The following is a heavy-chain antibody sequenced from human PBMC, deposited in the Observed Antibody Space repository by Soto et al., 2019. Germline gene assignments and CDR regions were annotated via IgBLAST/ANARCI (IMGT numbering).Heavy chain of an antibody. CDR1: GFTFSDSF. V-gene: IGHV3-11*01. J-gene: IGHJ6*03. CDR2: ISGRDGNI. CDR3: AGDQGPNYMAV. Sequence: GGSLRLSCAPSGFTFSDSFMSWGRQTPGKGLEWLSYISGRDGNIYYADSVRGRFTISRDNAKNSVYLQMNSLRAEDTAVYYCAGDQGPNYMAVWGKGTTVTVSS.